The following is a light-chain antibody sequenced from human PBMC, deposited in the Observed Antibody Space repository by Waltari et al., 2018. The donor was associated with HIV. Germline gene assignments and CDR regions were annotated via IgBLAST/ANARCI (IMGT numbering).Light chain of an antibody. CDR3: QQSYSTPFT. CDR1: QSISRY. Sequence: MGMTQSPSSLSASVGDTVTITCRTSQSISRYLNWYQQRPGKAPNLLIYATSTLQSGVPSRFSGSGSGTDFTLTITSLQPEDFATYYCQQSYSTPFTFGPGTKVDV. J-gene: IGKJ3*01. V-gene: IGKV1-39*01. CDR2: ATS.